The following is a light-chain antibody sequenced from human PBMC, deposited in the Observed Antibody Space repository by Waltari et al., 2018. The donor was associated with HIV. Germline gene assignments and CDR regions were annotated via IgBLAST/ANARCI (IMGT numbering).Light chain of an antibody. CDR2: AAS. J-gene: IGKJ5*01. V-gene: IGKV1-16*02. CDR1: HVISNN. Sequence: DIQLTQSPSTLSASLGDRVTISCRASHVISNNLAWLQQKPGEAPKSVFYAASTRQSGVPAKFRGSGSGTYFTLTISSLQSEDSATYYCQEYNGCPFTFGQGTRLEIK. CDR3: QEYNGCPFT.